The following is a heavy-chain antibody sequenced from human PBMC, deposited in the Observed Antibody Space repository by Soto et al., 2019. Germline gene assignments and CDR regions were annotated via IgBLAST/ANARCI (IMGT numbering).Heavy chain of an antibody. CDR1: GGSVSSGSYY. D-gene: IGHD3-22*01. J-gene: IGHJ4*02. CDR3: ARDGYYYDSSGYYPD. Sequence: SETLSLTCTVSGGSVSSGSYYWSWIRQPPGKGLEWIGYIYYSGSTNYNPSLKSRVTISVDTSKNQFSLKLSSVTAADTAVYYCARDGYYYDSSGYYPDWGQGTLLTVSS. CDR2: IYYSGST. V-gene: IGHV4-61*01.